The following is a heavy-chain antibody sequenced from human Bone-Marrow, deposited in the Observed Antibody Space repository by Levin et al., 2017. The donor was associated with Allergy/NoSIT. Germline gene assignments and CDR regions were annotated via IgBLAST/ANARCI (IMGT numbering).Heavy chain of an antibody. V-gene: IGHV4-4*02. J-gene: IGHJ4*02. CDR3: ARHAGGLRLGELSLFSGRLD. CDR1: GGSISSSNW. Sequence: PSETLSLTCAVSGGSISSSNWWSWVRQPPGKGLEWIGEIYHSGSTNYNPSLKSRVTISVDKSKNQFSLKLSSVTAADTAVYYCARHAGGLRLGELSLFSGRLDWGQGTLVTVSS. CDR2: IYHSGST. D-gene: IGHD3-16*02.